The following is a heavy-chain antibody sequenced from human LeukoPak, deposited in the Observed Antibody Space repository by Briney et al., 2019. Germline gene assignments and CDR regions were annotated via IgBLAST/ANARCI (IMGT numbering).Heavy chain of an antibody. CDR1: GVSVSSASYY. D-gene: IGHD3-22*01. Sequence: SETLSLTCTVSGVSVSSASYYWSWIRQPPGKGLEWIGYIYYSGSTNSNPSLKSRVTISVDTSKNQFSLKLSSVTAADTAVYYCARGGYYDSSGYYYFDYWGQGTLVTVSS. J-gene: IGHJ4*02. CDR3: ARGGYYDSSGYYYFDY. CDR2: IYYSGST. V-gene: IGHV4-61*01.